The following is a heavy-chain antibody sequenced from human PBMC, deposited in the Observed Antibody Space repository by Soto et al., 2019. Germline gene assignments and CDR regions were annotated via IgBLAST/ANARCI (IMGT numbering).Heavy chain of an antibody. CDR1: GYTFTNYY. J-gene: IGHJ5*02. Sequence: QVQLVQSGAEVKKPGASVKVSCKASGYTFTNYYMHWVRQAPGQGLEWMGIIDPSGGGTSYAQKFQGRLTMTRDTYTSTVYMELSSLRSEDTAVYYCARDRVDCSGGNCWRSVEDTWGQGTLVTVSS. D-gene: IGHD2-15*01. V-gene: IGHV1-46*01. CDR3: ARDRVDCSGGNCWRSVEDT. CDR2: IDPSGGGT.